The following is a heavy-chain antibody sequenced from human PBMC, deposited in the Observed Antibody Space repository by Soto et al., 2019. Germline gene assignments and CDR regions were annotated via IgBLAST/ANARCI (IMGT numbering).Heavy chain of an antibody. V-gene: IGHV3-48*02. D-gene: IGHD3-3*01. CDR2: ISSSSSTI. J-gene: IGHJ6*02. CDR1: GVTFSSYS. CDR3: ARGQKLYYDFWSGYYTGMDV. Sequence: GGSLRFSCAASGVTFSSYSMNWVRQAPGKGLEWVSYISSSSSTIYYADSVKGRFTISRDNAKNSLYLQMNSLRDEDTAVYYCARGQKLYYDFWSGYYTGMDVWGQGTTVTVSS.